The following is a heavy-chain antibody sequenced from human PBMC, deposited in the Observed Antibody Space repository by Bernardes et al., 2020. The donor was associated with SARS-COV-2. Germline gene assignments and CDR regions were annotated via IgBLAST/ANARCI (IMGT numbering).Heavy chain of an antibody. CDR3: ARVFLGRTYYPFFDY. CDR2: INPSGGSA. CDR1: GYTLTSYY. Sequence: ASVKVSCKASGYTLTSYYMHWVRQAPGQGLEWMGKINPSGGSASYAQKFQDRVIMTRDTSTSTVYMEMSSLTYEDTAVYYCARVFLGRTYYPFFDYWGQGSLVTVSS. D-gene: IGHD1-26*01. J-gene: IGHJ4*02. V-gene: IGHV1-46*03.